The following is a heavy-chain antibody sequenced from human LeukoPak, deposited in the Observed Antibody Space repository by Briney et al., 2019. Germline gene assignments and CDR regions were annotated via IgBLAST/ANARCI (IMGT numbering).Heavy chain of an antibody. CDR1: GFTFSGYW. CDR2: INSDGSST. J-gene: IGHJ4*02. D-gene: IGHD2-21*02. CDR3: ARDEAYCGGDCYSDY. Sequence: GGSLRLSCAASGFTFSGYWMHWVRQAPGKGLVWVSRINSDGSSTSYADSVKGRFTISRDNAKNSLYLQMNSLRAEDTAVYYCARDEAYCGGDCYSDYWGQGTLVTVSS. V-gene: IGHV3-74*01.